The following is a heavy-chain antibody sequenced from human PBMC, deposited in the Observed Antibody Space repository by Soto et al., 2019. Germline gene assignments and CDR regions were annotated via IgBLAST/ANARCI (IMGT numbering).Heavy chain of an antibody. CDR3: VNGYTDPYYYYYGMDV. D-gene: IGHD5-12*01. CDR1: GFTFSSYG. Sequence: GGSLRLSCAASGFTFSSYGMHWVRQAPGKGLEWVAVISYDGSNKYYADSVKGRFTISRDNSKNTLYLQMNSLRAEDTAVYYCVNGYTDPYYYYYGMDVWGQGTTVTVSS. CDR2: ISYDGSNK. J-gene: IGHJ6*02. V-gene: IGHV3-30*03.